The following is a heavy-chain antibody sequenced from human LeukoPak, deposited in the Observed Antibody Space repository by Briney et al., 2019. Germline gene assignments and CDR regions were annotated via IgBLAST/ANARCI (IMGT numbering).Heavy chain of an antibody. CDR2: ISSSTYI. CDR1: GFTFSSYS. V-gene: IGHV3-21*01. J-gene: IGHJ4*02. CDR3: ARGSPNLFDY. D-gene: IGHD1-14*01. Sequence: GGSLRLSCAASGFTFSSYSMNWVRRAPGKGLEWVSSISSSTYIYYADSVKGRFTISRDNAKNSLYLQMNSLRDEDTAVYYCARGSPNLFDYWGQGTLVTVSS.